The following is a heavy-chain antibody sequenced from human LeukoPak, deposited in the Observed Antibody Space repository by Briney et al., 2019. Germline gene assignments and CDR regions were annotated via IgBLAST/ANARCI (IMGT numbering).Heavy chain of an antibody. V-gene: IGHV3-7*01. CDR2: IKQDGSEK. D-gene: IGHD4-23*01. CDR1: GFPFGSYW. J-gene: IGHJ5*02. CDR3: ARDGIYGGNPNWFDP. Sequence: PGGSLRLSCAASGFPFGSYWMNWVRQAPGKGLEWVANIKQDGSEKYYVDSVKGRFTISRDNAKNSLYLQMNSLRAEDTAVYYCARDGIYGGNPNWFDPWGQGTLVTVSS.